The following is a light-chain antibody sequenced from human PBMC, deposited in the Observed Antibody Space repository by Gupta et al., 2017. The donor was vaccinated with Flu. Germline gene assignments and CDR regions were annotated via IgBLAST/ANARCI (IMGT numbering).Light chain of an antibody. CDR1: NIGSKT. Sequence: GQTARITCGGDNIGSKTVHWYQQKQGQEPVLAVDYDSDRPSGSPERFSGSNSGNTATPSTSRVEAGEEADDYCQVWDSSSDERVFGGGTKLTVL. V-gene: IGLV3-21*02. CDR3: QVWDSSSDERV. CDR2: YDS. J-gene: IGLJ3*02.